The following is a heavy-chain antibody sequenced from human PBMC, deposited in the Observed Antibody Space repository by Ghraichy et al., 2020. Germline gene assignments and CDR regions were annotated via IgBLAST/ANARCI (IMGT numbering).Heavy chain of an antibody. V-gene: IGHV3-33*01. CDR2: IWYDGSNK. Sequence: GGSLRLSCAASGFTFSSYGMHWVRQAPGKGLEWVAVIWYDGSNKYYADSVKGRFTISRDNSKNTLYLQMNSLRAEDTAVYYCARWRPYSGSYYADAFDIWGQGTMVTVSS. CDR3: ARWRPYSGSYYADAFDI. D-gene: IGHD1-26*01. J-gene: IGHJ3*02. CDR1: GFTFSSYG.